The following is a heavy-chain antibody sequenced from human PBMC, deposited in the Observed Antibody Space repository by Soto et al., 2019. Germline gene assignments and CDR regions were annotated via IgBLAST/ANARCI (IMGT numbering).Heavy chain of an antibody. CDR3: ARDRGVRAAALRVYYGRDV. J-gene: IGHJ6*02. CDR1: GFTFSSYG. CDR2: IRYDGSNK. V-gene: IGHV3-33*01. Sequence: QVQLVESGGGVVQPGRSLRLSCAASGFTFSSYGMHWVRQAPGKGLEWVAGIRYDGSNKYYVDSVKGRFTISRDNSENMLYLQRNSLRAEDTAVDNCARDRGVRAAALRVYYGRDVWGQGTTVTVSS. D-gene: IGHD6-13*01.